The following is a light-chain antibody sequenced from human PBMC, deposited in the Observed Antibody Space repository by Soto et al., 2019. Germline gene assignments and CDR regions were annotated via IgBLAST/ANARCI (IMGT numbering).Light chain of an antibody. V-gene: IGLV2-14*03. Sequence: QSALTQPASVSGSPGQSITISCTGSSNDVGLYNYVSWYQQHPGKAPKRVISDVTNRPSGVSDRFSGSKSGNTAFLTISGLQAEDEADYYCSSYTITATLFGRGTKLTVL. CDR1: SNDVGLYNY. CDR3: SSYTITATL. CDR2: DVT. J-gene: IGLJ2*01.